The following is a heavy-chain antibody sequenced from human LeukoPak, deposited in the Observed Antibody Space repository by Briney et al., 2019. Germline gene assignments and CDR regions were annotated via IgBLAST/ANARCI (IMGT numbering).Heavy chain of an antibody. CDR1: GVSINTCCYY. CDR2: KYYSGST. CDR3: ARGRSYGFDFDS. Sequence: SETLSLTCDVSGVSINTCCYYWTWIRQPPGKGLEWIGYKYYSGSTRYNSSLRSRLTISLDSSRNQFSLRLTSVTAADTAVYYCARGRSYGFDFDSWGPGTLVIVSS. J-gene: IGHJ4*02. V-gene: IGHV4-61*01. D-gene: IGHD5-18*01.